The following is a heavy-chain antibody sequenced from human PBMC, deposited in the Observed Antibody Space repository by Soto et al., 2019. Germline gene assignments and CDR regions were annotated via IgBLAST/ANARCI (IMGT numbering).Heavy chain of an antibody. CDR3: AMDPGKGYCSGGDCYAPDF. V-gene: IGHV3-30-3*01. J-gene: IGHJ4*02. D-gene: IGHD2-15*01. Sequence: QVQLVESGGGVVQPGRSLRLSCTASEFTFSDHAMHWVRQAPGKGLEWVALLSYDGSHNYYADSLRGRFTISRDNSRNTLFLQMNSLRGEDTAVYYRAMDPGKGYCSGGDCYAPDFWGQGTLVTVSS. CDR2: LSYDGSHN. CDR1: EFTFSDHA.